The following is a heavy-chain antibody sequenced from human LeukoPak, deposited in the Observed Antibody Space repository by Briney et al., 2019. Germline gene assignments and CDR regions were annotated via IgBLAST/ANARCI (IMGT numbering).Heavy chain of an antibody. V-gene: IGHV4-34*01. D-gene: IGHD3-10*01. CDR1: GGSFSGYY. CDR3: ARWMVRGVIRAFDI. Sequence: SETLSLTCAVYGGSFSGYYWSWIRQPPGKGLEWIGEINYSGSTNYNPSLKSRVTISVDTSKNQFSLKLSSVTAADTAVYYCARWMVRGVIRAFDIWGQGTMVTVSS. CDR2: INYSGST. J-gene: IGHJ3*02.